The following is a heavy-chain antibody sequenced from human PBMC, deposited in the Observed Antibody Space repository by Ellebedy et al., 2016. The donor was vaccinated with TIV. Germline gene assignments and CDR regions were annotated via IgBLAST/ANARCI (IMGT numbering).Heavy chain of an antibody. Sequence: PGGSLRLSCSASGFTFSNYAMQWVRQAPGKGLEYVSCISHNGRSTYFADSVKGRFTISRDNSKNTLSLQMSSLRSEDTALYYCVKTIDDGDPRAFDVWGQGTMVTVSS. D-gene: IGHD4-17*01. V-gene: IGHV3-64D*06. CDR3: VKTIDDGDPRAFDV. J-gene: IGHJ3*01. CDR1: GFTFSNYA. CDR2: ISHNGRST.